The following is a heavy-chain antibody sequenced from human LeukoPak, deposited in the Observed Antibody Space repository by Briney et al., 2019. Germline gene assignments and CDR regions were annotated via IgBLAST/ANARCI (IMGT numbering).Heavy chain of an antibody. V-gene: IGHV4-39*01. CDR2: MYYSGTT. CDR1: GGSISSGSYY. J-gene: IGHJ4*02. CDR3: ARHPPRDGSAFDY. Sequence: SETLSLTCTVSGGSISSGSYYWGWIRQPPGKGLEWIASMYYSGTTFYSPSLKSRVTISVDTSKNQLSLKLGSVTAADTAVYYCARHPPRDGSAFDYWGQGTLVTVSS.